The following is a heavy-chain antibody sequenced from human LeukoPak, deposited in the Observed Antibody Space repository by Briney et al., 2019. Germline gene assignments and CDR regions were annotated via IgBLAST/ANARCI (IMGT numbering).Heavy chain of an antibody. J-gene: IGHJ5*01. Sequence: SESLSLTRAVYCASFSGYYWSWIRQPPGKWLEWVGEIKHSGSTNYNPSLKSRVTVSADTSKHQFSLKLSSVTAADTAVYYCARVWIYCTGGSCYSSWFDSWGQGTLVTVSS. CDR3: ARVWIYCTGGSCYSSWFDS. CDR1: CASFSGYY. D-gene: IGHD2-15*01. V-gene: IGHV4-34*01. CDR2: IKHSGST.